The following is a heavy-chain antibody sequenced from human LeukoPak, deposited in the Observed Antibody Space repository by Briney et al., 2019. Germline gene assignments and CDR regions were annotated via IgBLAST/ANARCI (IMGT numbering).Heavy chain of an antibody. D-gene: IGHD3-22*01. CDR3: ARGGRGSAAVVAPRSFDT. Sequence: HPGGSLRLSCAASGFTVSTNYMSWVRQAPGKGLEWVSVIYTDGNTYYAGSVKGRFTIFRDNSKNTLYLQMNNLRAEDSALYYCARGGRGSAAVVAPRSFDTWGQGTMVTVSS. J-gene: IGHJ3*02. CDR2: IYTDGNT. V-gene: IGHV3-53*01. CDR1: GFTVSTNY.